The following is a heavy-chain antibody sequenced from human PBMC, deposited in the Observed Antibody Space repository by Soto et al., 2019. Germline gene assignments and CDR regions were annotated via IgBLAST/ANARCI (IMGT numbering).Heavy chain of an antibody. CDR1: GFTFSSYG. CDR3: ATGYCSGGRCYYSGMVV. V-gene: IGHV3-33*01. D-gene: IGHD2-15*01. J-gene: IGHJ6*02. CDR2: IWYDGSDK. Sequence: QVQLVDSGGGEVQPGRSLRLSCAASGFTFSSYGMHWVRQAPDKGLEWVAVIWYDGSDKYYADSVKGRFTISRDNSKDTLYLQMNSLRAWDTAVYYCATGYCSGGRCYYSGMVVWCQGNTVTVSS.